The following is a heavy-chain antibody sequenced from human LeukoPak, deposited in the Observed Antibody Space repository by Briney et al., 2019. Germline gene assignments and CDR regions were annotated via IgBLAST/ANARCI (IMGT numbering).Heavy chain of an antibody. Sequence: SETLSLTCTVSGXSISRYYWSWIRQPAGKGLEWIGRIYTSGSTNYSPSFKSRVTMSEDTSKNQLSLRLSSVTAADTAVYYCARDVIYDSSDYLDFWGQGILVTVSS. CDR3: ARDVIYDSSDYLDF. V-gene: IGHV4-4*07. CDR2: IYTSGST. J-gene: IGHJ4*02. D-gene: IGHD3-22*01. CDR1: GXSISRYY.